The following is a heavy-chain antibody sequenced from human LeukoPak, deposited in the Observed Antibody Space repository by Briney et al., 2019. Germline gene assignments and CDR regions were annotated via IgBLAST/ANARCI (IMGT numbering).Heavy chain of an antibody. CDR2: ISGSGGST. CDR1: GFTFSSYA. D-gene: IGHD3-3*01. V-gene: IGHV3-23*01. J-gene: IGHJ2*01. CDR3: AKYWLRFLEWYLGYSDL. Sequence: GGSLRLSCAASGFTFSSYAMSSVRQTPGKGLEWVSSISGSGGSTNYADSVTGRFTISRSNSSNTLYLQMNSLRDDDTAVYYRAKYWLRFLEWYLGYSDLWGRGTLVTVSS.